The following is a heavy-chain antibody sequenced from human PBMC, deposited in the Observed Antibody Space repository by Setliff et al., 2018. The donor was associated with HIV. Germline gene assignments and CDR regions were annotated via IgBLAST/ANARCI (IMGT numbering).Heavy chain of an antibody. CDR3: ARGGAVELWFRYFDF. J-gene: IGHJ4*02. CDR2: FIPILGKV. V-gene: IGHV1-69*10. CDR1: GISFSSYP. D-gene: IGHD3-16*02. Sequence: RASVKVSCKASGISFSSYPISWVRQAPGQGLEWMGVFIPILGKVHYAQKFQGRVTITADESTSTAYTGLSSLKSEDTAVYYCARGGAVELWFRYFDFWGQGTLVTVSS.